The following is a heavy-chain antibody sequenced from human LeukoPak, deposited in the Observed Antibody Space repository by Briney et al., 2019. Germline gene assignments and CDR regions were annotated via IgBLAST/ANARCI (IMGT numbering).Heavy chain of an antibody. CDR3: ARDVQWLVPLDVFDI. CDR1: SVSISSSSYH. V-gene: IGHV4-39*01. Sequence: PSETLSLTCTVSSVSISSSSYHWAWIRQPPGKGLEWIGSIYYSGSTYYNPSLKSRVTISVDTSKNQFSLKLTSVTAADTAVYYCARDVQWLVPLDVFDIWGKGTMVTVSS. D-gene: IGHD6-19*01. CDR2: IYYSGST. J-gene: IGHJ3*02.